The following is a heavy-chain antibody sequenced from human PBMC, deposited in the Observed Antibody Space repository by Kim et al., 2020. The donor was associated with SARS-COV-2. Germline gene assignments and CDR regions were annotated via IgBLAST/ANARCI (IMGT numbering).Heavy chain of an antibody. CDR3: AKDSVDDYGDLVGAFDI. D-gene: IGHD4-17*01. V-gene: IGHV3-43*01. J-gene: IGHJ3*02. Sequence: VKGRFTISRDNSKNSLYLQMNSLRTEDTALYYCAKDSVDDYGDLVGAFDIWGQGTMVTVSS.